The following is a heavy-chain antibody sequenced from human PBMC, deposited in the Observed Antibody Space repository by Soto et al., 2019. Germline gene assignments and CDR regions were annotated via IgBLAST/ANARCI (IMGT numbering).Heavy chain of an antibody. J-gene: IGHJ4*02. CDR2: INPSGGST. CDR3: ASCPGYSSSWSAYYFDY. D-gene: IGHD6-13*01. V-gene: IGHV1-46*03. CDR1: GYTFTSYY. Sequence: AXVKVSCKASGYTFTSYYMHWVRQAPGQRREWMGIINPSGGSTSYAQKFQGRVTMTRDTSTSTVYMELSSLRSEDTAVYYCASCPGYSSSWSAYYFDYWGQGTLVTXSS.